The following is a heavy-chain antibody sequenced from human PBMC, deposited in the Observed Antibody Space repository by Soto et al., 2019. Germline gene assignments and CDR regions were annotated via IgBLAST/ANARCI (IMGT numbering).Heavy chain of an antibody. CDR1: GDSITSGGYY. V-gene: IGHV4-31*02. Sequence: SETLSLTXTVSGDSITSGGYYWSWLRQQPGKGLEWIGYIYHSGGASYNPSLRGRAVISIDTSKNQFFLRMNAVTAADTATYYCARDYYGAGSQYYYYGMEVWGQGTTVTVSS. CDR2: IYHSGGA. CDR3: ARDYYGAGSQYYYYGMEV. D-gene: IGHD3-10*01. J-gene: IGHJ6*02.